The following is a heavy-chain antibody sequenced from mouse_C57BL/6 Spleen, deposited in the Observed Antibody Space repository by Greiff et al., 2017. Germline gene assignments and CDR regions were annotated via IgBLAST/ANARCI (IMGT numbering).Heavy chain of an antibody. CDR3: AREGWDDYAMDY. CDR1: GYAFSSYW. CDR2: IYPGDGDT. V-gene: IGHV1-80*01. J-gene: IGHJ4*01. D-gene: IGHD4-1*01. Sequence: QVQLQQSGAELVKPGASVKISCKASGYAFSSYWMTWVKQRPGKGLEWIGQIYPGDGDTTYNGKFKGKATLTADKYSSTAYMQLSSLTSEDSAVYFCAREGWDDYAMDYWGQGTSVTVSS.